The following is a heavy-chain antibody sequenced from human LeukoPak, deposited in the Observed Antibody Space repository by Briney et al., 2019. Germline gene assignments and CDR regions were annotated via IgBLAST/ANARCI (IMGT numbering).Heavy chain of an antibody. V-gene: IGHV4-39*07. J-gene: IGHJ6*03. CDR3: ARLPMKLYYYMDV. CDR2: IYYSGST. Sequence: TSETLSLTCTVSGGSIRSSSYYWGWIRQPPGKGLEWIGSIYYSGSTYYNPSLKSRVTISVDTSKNQFSLKLSSVTAADTAVYYCARLPMKLYYYMDVWGKGTTVTVSS. CDR1: GGSIRSSSYY.